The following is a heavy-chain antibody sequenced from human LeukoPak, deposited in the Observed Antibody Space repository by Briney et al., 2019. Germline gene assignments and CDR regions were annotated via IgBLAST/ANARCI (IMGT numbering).Heavy chain of an antibody. CDR1: GFTFSGYN. D-gene: IGHD6-13*01. CDR2: ISRDSSVI. J-gene: IGHJ4*02. CDR3: ARVRAAAEGTTFDY. Sequence: PGGSLRLSCAASGFTFSGYNMNWVRQAPGKGLEWVSYISRDSSVIYYADSVKGRFTISRDNANNSLYLQMNSLRAEDTAVFYCARVRAAAEGTTFDYWGQGTLVTVSS. V-gene: IGHV3-48*01.